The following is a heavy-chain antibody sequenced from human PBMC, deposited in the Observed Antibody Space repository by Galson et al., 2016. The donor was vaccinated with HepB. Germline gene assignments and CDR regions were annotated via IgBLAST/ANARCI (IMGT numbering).Heavy chain of an antibody. CDR2: INPNTGNP. CDR1: GYRFIEYG. CDR3: ARGPTGALDY. Sequence: SVKVSCKASGYRFIEYGVNWVRQAPGQGLEWVGWINPNTGNPTYAQCFTGRFVFSSDTSVTTAYLQISGLAPDDSAIYFWARGPTGALDYWGQGTLVTVSS. J-gene: IGHJ4*02. V-gene: IGHV7-4-1*02. D-gene: IGHD1-1*01.